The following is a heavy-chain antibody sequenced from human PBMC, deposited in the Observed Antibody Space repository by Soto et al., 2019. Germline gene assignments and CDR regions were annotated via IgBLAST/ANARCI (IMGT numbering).Heavy chain of an antibody. CDR3: ATSNCPLY. V-gene: IGHV3-7*05. Sequence: PGGSMRLSCAASGLTLNGYWMNWVRQAPGRGLEWVANIKYDGSQKYYVDSVKGRFTISRDNAKNSLYLQMNSLTVEDTAVYYCATSNCPLYWGQGTLVTVSS. CDR1: GLTLNGYW. J-gene: IGHJ4*02. D-gene: IGHD2-15*01. CDR2: IKYDGSQK.